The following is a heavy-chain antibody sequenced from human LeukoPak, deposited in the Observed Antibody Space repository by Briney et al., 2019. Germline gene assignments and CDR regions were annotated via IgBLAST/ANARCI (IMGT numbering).Heavy chain of an antibody. D-gene: IGHD1/OR15-1a*01. V-gene: IGHV1-24*01. CDR2: FDPEDGET. CDR1: GYTFTDYY. J-gene: IGHJ4*02. Sequence: ASVKVSCKVSGYTFTDYYMHWVRQAPGKGLEWMGGFDPEDGETIYAQKFQGRVTMTEDTSTDTAYMELSSLRSEDTAVYYCATDPTLDGWNNPRDYWGQGTLVTVSS. CDR3: ATDPTLDGWNNPRDY.